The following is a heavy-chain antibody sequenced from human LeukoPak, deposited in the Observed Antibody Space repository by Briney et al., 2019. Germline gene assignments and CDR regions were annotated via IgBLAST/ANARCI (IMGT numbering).Heavy chain of an antibody. CDR2: INQDGSEK. CDR1: GFTFSRFW. J-gene: IGHJ3*02. Sequence: GGSLRLSCAASGFTFSRFWMTWVRQAPGKGLEWVANINQDGSEKNYVGSVKGRFTISRDYAKNSLYLQMNSLRAEDTAVYYCARSRLWGNDAFDIWGQGTMVTVSS. D-gene: IGHD7-27*01. CDR3: ARSRLWGNDAFDI. V-gene: IGHV3-7*05.